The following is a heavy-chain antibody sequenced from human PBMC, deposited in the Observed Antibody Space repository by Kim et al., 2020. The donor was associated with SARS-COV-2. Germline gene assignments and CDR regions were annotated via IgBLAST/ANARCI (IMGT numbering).Heavy chain of an antibody. D-gene: IGHD6-13*01. Sequence: GGSLRLSCAASGFTVSSNYMSWVRQAPGKGLEWVSVIYSGGSTYYADSVKGRFTISRDNSKNTLYLQMNSLRAEDTAVYYCARAGIAAAVDYWGQGTLVTVSS. V-gene: IGHV3-53*01. CDR1: GFTVSSNY. CDR2: IYSGGST. CDR3: ARAGIAAAVDY. J-gene: IGHJ4*02.